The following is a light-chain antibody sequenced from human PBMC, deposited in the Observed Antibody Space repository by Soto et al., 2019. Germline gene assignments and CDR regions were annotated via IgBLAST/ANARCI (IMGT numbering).Light chain of an antibody. CDR1: QSISSW. V-gene: IGKV1-5*01. Sequence: DIQMTQSPSTLSASVGDRVTITCRASQSISSWLAWYQQKPGKDPKLLIYDASSVESGVPSRFSGSGSGTEFTLTISSVQPDDFETYYCQQYNSYSWTFGQGTKVEIK. J-gene: IGKJ1*01. CDR3: QQYNSYSWT. CDR2: DAS.